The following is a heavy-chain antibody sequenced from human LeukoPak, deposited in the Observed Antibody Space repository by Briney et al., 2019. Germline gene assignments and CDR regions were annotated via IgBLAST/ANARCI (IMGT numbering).Heavy chain of an antibody. CDR3: ARDGASREYALDIAVAGSFDY. J-gene: IGHJ4*02. CDR1: GYTFTGYW. V-gene: IGHV1-2*02. Sequence: ASVTVSCKASGYTFTGYWMHWVRQAPGQGLEWMGWINPNSGGTNYAQKLQGRVTITTDTSTSTAYMELRSLRSDDTAVYYCARDGASREYALDIAVAGSFDYWGQGTLVTVSS. CDR2: INPNSGGT. D-gene: IGHD6-19*01.